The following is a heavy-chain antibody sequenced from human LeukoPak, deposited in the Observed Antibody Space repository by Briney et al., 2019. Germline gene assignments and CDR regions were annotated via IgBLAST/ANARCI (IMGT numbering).Heavy chain of an antibody. CDR2: IKEDGSEK. D-gene: IGHD3-16*02. CDR3: ARRSYRGVIGLYYYYYMDV. CDR1: GFSFNTYW. V-gene: IGHV3-7*01. Sequence: GAPGLSCVASGFSFNTYWMSWGRPAPGEGVEGGGNIKEDGSEKYYVDSVKGRFTMSRDNAKNSVYLQMNRLRVEDTAVYYCARRSYRGVIGLYYYYYMDVWGKGTPVTVSS. J-gene: IGHJ6*03.